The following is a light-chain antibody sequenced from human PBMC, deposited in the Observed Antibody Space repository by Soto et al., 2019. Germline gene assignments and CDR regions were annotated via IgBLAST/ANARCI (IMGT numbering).Light chain of an antibody. CDR2: GAS. Sequence: EIVLTQSPGTLSLSPGDRATLSCRASQSVSRSYLAWYHHKPGQAPRLLISGASSRATGITDRFSGSGSGTDFTLTISRLEPEDFSVYYCQQYGSSPPYTFGQGTKLEIK. CDR3: QQYGSSPPYT. J-gene: IGKJ2*01. CDR1: QSVSRSY. V-gene: IGKV3-20*01.